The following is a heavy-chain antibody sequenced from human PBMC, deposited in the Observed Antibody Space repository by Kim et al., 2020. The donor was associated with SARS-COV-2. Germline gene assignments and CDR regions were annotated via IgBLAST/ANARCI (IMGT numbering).Heavy chain of an antibody. V-gene: IGHV4-34*01. Sequence: SETLSLTCAVYGGSFSGYYWSWIRQPPGKGLEWIGEINHSGSTNYNPSLKSRVTISVDTSKNQFSLKLSSVTAADTAVYYCARGRAVVVAFDYWGQGTLVTVSS. CDR3: ARGRAVVVAFDY. J-gene: IGHJ4*02. CDR1: GGSFSGYY. CDR2: INHSGST. D-gene: IGHD3-22*01.